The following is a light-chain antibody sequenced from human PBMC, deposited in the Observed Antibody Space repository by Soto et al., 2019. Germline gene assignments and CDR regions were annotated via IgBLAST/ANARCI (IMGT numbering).Light chain of an antibody. V-gene: IGKV3-20*01. CDR2: GAS. CDR1: QSVSSNY. J-gene: IGKJ1*01. CDR3: QHYGGSPHRT. Sequence: EIVLTQSPGTLSLSPGERATLSCRASQSVSSNYLAWYQQRPGQAPRLLMYGASTRATGIPDRFSGSGSGTDLTINVSRREREGFAVYYCQHYGGSPHRTFGQGTKVESK.